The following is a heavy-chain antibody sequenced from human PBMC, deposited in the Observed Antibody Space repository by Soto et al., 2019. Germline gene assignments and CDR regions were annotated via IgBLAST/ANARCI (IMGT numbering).Heavy chain of an antibody. V-gene: IGHV3-30*18. D-gene: IGHD7-27*01. Sequence: QVQLVESGGGVVQPGRSLRLSCAASGFTFSSYGMHWVRLAPGKGLEWVALISYDGSNKYYADSVKGRFTISRDNSKNTLYLQMNSLRTEDTAVYYCAKDLGHGGRGAFDIWGQGTMVTVSS. CDR2: ISYDGSNK. CDR1: GFTFSSYG. CDR3: AKDLGHGGRGAFDI. J-gene: IGHJ3*02.